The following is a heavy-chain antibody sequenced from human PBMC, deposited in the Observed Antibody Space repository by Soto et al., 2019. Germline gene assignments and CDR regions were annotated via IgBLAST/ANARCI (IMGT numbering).Heavy chain of an antibody. J-gene: IGHJ5*02. D-gene: IGHD3-3*01. CDR3: ARADDSNHWFDP. CDR2: IYHSGST. CDR1: GGSIISGGYS. V-gene: IGHV4-30-2*01. Sequence: PSETLSLTCAVSGGSIISGGYSFIWIRQPPGKGLEWIGYIYHSGSTYYNPSLKSRVTISVDRSKNQFSLKLSTVTAADTAVYYCARADDSNHWFDPWGQGTLVTVSS.